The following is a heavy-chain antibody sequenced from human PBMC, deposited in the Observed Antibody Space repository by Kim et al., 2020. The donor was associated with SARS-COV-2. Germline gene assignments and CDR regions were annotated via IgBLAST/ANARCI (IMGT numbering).Heavy chain of an antibody. CDR3: ATYYYGSGSPYGYFDL. CDR1: GGSISSSSYY. V-gene: IGHV4-39*01. D-gene: IGHD3-10*01. J-gene: IGHJ2*01. Sequence: SETLSLTCTVSGGSISSSSYYWGWIRQPPGKGLEWIGSIYYSGSTYYNPSLKSRVTISVDTSKNQFSLKLSSVTAADTAVYYCATYYYGSGSPYGYFDLWGRGTLVTVSS. CDR2: IYYSGST.